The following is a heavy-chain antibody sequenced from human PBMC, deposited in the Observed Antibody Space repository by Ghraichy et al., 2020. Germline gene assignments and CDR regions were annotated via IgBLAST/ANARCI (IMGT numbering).Heavy chain of an antibody. CDR2: AYYSGST. V-gene: IGHV4-61*01. J-gene: IGHJ2*01. CDR1: GGSVNSENYY. D-gene: IGHD3-22*01. Sequence: SETLSLTCSVSGGSVNSENYYWSWIRQPPGRGPEWIGYAYYSGSTNYSPSLKSRATISLDTSRNQFSLKLTSVTSADTAVYYCARDFAHRSGFYLHWYFDLWGRGTLVTVSS. CDR3: ARDFAHRSGFYLHWYFDL.